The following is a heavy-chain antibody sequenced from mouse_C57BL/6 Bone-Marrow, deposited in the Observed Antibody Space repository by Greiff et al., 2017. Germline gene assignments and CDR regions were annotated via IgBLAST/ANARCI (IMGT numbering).Heavy chain of an antibody. Sequence: QVQLKESGAELVRPGTSVKVSCKASGYAFTNYLIEWVKQRPGQGLEWIGVINPGSGGTNYNEKFKGKATLTADKSSSTAYMQLLSLTSEDSAVYFCARDYYGSSFDYWGQGTTLTVSS. D-gene: IGHD1-1*01. V-gene: IGHV1-54*01. CDR1: GYAFTNYL. CDR3: ARDYYGSSFDY. CDR2: INPGSGGT. J-gene: IGHJ2*01.